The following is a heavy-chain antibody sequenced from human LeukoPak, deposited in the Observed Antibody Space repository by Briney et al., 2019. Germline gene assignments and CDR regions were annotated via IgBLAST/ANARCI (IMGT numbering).Heavy chain of an antibody. CDR3: ARDDIGYRGIDY. V-gene: IGHV3-66*01. J-gene: IGHJ4*02. Sequence: GGSLRLSCAASGFTFSSYSMNWVRQAPGKGLEWVSIIYSGGSTYYADSEKGRFTISRDNSKNTPYLQMNSLRAEDTAVYYCARDDIGYRGIDYWGQGTLVTVSS. D-gene: IGHD5-18*01. CDR1: GFTFSSYS. CDR2: IYSGGST.